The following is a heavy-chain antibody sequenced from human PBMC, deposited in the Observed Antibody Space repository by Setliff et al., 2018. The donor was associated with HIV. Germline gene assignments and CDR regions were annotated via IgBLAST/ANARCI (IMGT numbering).Heavy chain of an antibody. Sequence: PSETLSLTCTVSGGSISSGGYYWSWIRQHPGKGLEWIGYIYYSGSTYYNPSLKSRVAISVDTSKNHFSLKLSSVTAADTAVYYCARGASGSYYYYYYYYMDVWGKGTTVTVSS. D-gene: IGHD3-10*01. CDR2: IYYSGST. CDR3: ARGASGSYYYYYYYYMDV. J-gene: IGHJ6*03. CDR1: GGSISSGGYY. V-gene: IGHV4-31*03.